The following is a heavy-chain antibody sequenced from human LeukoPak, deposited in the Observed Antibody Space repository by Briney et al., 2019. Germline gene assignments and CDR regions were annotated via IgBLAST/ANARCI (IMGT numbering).Heavy chain of an antibody. CDR3: ARVSGTQDY. J-gene: IGHJ4*02. D-gene: IGHD6-25*01. V-gene: IGHV1-2*02. Sequence: ASVKVSCKASGYTFTDYYIFWVRQAPGQGLEWMGWINPNSGGTTYAQKFQGRVTLSRDTSISTAYMELSRLRSDDTAVYYCARVSGTQDYWGQGTLVTVSS. CDR2: INPNSGGT. CDR1: GYTFTDYY.